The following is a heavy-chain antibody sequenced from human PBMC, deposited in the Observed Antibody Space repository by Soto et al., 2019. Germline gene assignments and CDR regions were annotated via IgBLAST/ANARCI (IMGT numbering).Heavy chain of an antibody. V-gene: IGHV3-7*05. J-gene: IGHJ4*02. CDR1: GFTFNTSW. CDR3: VSWAGSSY. CDR2: MNQHGSEK. Sequence: EVQLVESGGGLVQPGGSLRLSCAASGFTFNTSWMSWVRRAPGKGLEWVAHMNQHGSEKYYVDCVKGRFTISGDDAKNSLYLQMNSLGAEDTAVYYCVSWAGSSYWGQGTLVTVSS. D-gene: IGHD3-10*01.